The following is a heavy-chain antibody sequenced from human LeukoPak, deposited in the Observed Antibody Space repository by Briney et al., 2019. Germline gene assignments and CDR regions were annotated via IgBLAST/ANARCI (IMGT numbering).Heavy chain of an antibody. CDR3: ARETKYQLFPFDP. D-gene: IGHD2-2*01. CDR1: GGTFSSYT. CDR2: IIPIFGTA. V-gene: IGHV1-69*13. J-gene: IGHJ5*02. Sequence: ASVKVSCKASGGTFSSYTISWVRQAPGQGLEWMGGIIPIFGTANYAQKFQGRVTITADESTSTAYMELSSLRSEDTAMYYCARETKYQLFPFDPWGQGTLVTVSS.